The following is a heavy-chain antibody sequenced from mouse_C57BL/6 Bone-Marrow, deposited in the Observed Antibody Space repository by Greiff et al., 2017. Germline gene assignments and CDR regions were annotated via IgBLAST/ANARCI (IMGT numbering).Heavy chain of an antibody. Sequence: VQGVESGPGLVAPSQSLSITCTVSGFSLTSYGVDWVRQSPGKGLEWLGVIWGVGSTNYNSALKSRLSISKDNSKSQVFLKMNSLQTADTSMYYCASSPRSSSGLFAYWGQGTLVTVSA. CDR3: ASSPRSSSGLFAY. J-gene: IGHJ3*01. V-gene: IGHV2-6*01. D-gene: IGHD3-2*02. CDR2: IWGVGST. CDR1: GFSLTSYG.